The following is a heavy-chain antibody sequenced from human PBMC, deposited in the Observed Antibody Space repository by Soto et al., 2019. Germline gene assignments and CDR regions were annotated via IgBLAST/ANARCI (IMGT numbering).Heavy chain of an antibody. Sequence: GGCLRLYCATSGFTFSSYAMHWVRQAPGKGLEWVAVISYDGSNKYYADSVKGRFTISRDNSKNTLYLQMNSLRAEDTAVYYCARGLFLGEGYYFDYWGQGTLVTVSS. CDR1: GFTFSSYA. D-gene: IGHD2-21*01. CDR2: ISYDGSNK. J-gene: IGHJ4*02. CDR3: ARGLFLGEGYYFDY. V-gene: IGHV3-30-3*01.